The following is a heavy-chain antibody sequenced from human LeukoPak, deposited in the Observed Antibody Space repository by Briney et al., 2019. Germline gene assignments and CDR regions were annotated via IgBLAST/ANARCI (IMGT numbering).Heavy chain of an antibody. V-gene: IGHV4-39*01. CDR3: ARLNTRPFYFGSGSYPDWFDP. CDR2: IYYSGRT. Sequence: SETLSLTCTVSGASISSSSYYWGWIRQPPGKGLEWIGSIYYSGRTYYNPSLKSRVTISVDTSKNQFSLQPSSVPAADTAVYYCARLNTRPFYFGSGSYPDWFDPWGQGTLVTVSS. CDR1: GASISSSSYY. J-gene: IGHJ5*02. D-gene: IGHD3-10*01.